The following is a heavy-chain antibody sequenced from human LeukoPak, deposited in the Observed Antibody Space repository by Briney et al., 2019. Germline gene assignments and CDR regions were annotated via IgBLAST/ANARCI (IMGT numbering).Heavy chain of an antibody. Sequence: PGGSLRLSCVASGFTFRDYTMNCVRQAPGEALEWVSSISGYSTYVTYADSLGGRFTTSRDNAKNSLFLQMNSLRAEDTAEYYCARERVDDNSGYYYVFYFHSWGPGTLVIVSS. V-gene: IGHV3-21*01. CDR2: ISGYSTYV. D-gene: IGHD3-22*01. CDR1: GFTFRDYT. CDR3: ARERVDDNSGYYYVFYFHS. J-gene: IGHJ4*02.